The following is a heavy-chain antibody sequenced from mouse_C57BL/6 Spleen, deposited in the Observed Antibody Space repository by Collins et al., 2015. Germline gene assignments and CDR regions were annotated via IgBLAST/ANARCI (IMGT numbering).Heavy chain of an antibody. Sequence: EVQLVESGGGLVKPGGSLKLSCAASGFTFSDYYMYWVRQTPEKRLEWVATISDGGSYTYYPDSVKGRFTISRDNAKNNLYLQMSSLKSEDTAMYYCARDGYEAMDYWGQGTSVTVSS. J-gene: IGHJ4*01. V-gene: IGHV5-4*02. CDR2: ISDGGSYT. CDR1: GFTFSDYY. CDR3: ARDGYEAMDY.